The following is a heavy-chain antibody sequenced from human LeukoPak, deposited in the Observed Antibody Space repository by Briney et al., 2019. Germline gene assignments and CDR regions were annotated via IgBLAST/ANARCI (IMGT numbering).Heavy chain of an antibody. J-gene: IGHJ4*02. Sequence: PGGSLRLSCAASGFTLSSNYMSWVRQAPGKGLEWVSVIHSGGTTYYADPVKGRFTISRDNSKNTLYLQMNSLRVEDTAVYYCARDLSQSRYCSGGSCYYYWGQGTLVTVSS. V-gene: IGHV3-53*01. CDR3: ARDLSQSRYCSGGSCYYY. CDR1: GFTLSSNY. CDR2: IHSGGTT. D-gene: IGHD2-15*01.